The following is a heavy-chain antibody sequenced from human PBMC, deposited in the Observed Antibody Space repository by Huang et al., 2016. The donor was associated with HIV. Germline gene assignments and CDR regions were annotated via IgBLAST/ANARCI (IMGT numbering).Heavy chain of an antibody. Sequence: EVQLLESGGGLVQPGGSLRLSCAASGFTFIDFAMSWVRQAPGKGLEWVSAIRGSGHSTYYADAGKGRFTISRDNSKNTLYLQMNKLRVEDTAVYFCAKDPSSPYGDSYFEQWGQGTLVTVSP. CDR2: IRGSGHST. CDR3: AKDPSSPYGDSYFEQ. D-gene: IGHD4-17*01. V-gene: IGHV3-23*01. CDR1: GFTFIDFA. J-gene: IGHJ4*02.